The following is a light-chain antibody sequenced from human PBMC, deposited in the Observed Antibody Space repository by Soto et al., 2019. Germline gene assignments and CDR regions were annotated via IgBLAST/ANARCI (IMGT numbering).Light chain of an antibody. V-gene: IGKV3-15*01. CDR3: QQYNNWPLT. CDR2: RAF. Sequence: GERATVSCRASLSVSSDLAWYRQKPGQAPRLLIYRAFTRATGIPARFSGSGFGADFTLTISSLQSEDFAVYYCQQYNNWPLTFCGGT. J-gene: IGKJ4*01. CDR1: LSVSSD.